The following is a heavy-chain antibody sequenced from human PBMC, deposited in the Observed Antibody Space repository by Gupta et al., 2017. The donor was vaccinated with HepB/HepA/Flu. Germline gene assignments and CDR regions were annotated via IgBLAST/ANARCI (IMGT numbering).Heavy chain of an antibody. Sequence: QLQLQESGPGLVKPSETLSLTCTVSGGSVSTRGYAWGWFRQPPGKGLEWIGSIYYHGTTCYHTSLESRVTISMDRSKNHFSLKLTSVGAADTAMFFCASDTEGKFGVDVWGQGTTVTVSS. CDR1: GGSVSTRGYA. CDR2: IYYHGTT. D-gene: IGHD3-10*01. J-gene: IGHJ6*02. CDR3: ASDTEGKFGVDV. V-gene: IGHV4-39*02.